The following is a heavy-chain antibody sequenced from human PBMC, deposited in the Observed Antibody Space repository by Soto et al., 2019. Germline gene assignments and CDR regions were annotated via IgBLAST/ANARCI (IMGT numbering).Heavy chain of an antibody. D-gene: IGHD2-2*01. CDR3: ARLLGYCISTSCPDY. CDR2: INSDGSST. V-gene: IGHV3-74*01. CDR1: GFTFSSYW. Sequence: GGSLILSCAASGFTFSSYWMHWVRQAPGKGLVWVSRINSDGSSTSYADSVKGRFTISRDNAKNTLYLQMNSLRAEDTAVYYCARLLGYCISTSCPDYWGQGTLVTVSS. J-gene: IGHJ4*02.